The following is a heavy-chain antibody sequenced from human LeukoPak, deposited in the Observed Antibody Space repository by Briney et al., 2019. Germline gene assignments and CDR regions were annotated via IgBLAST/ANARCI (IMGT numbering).Heavy chain of an antibody. V-gene: IGHV3-48*02. D-gene: IGHD1-26*01. CDR1: GFTFSTYN. CDR2: ISSGSRII. CDR3: ARNPAGIGDY. J-gene: IGHJ4*02. Sequence: GGSLRLSCAASGFTFSTYNMNWVRQAPGKGLEWVSFISSGSRIIYYADSVKGRFTVSRDNAKNSLYLQMNSLRDEDTAAYYYARNPAGIGDYWGQGTLVTVSS.